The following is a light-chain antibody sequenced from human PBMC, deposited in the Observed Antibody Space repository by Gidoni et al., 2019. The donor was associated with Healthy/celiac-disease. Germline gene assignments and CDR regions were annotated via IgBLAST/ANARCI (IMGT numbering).Light chain of an antibody. J-gene: IGLJ1*01. V-gene: IGLV3-19*01. CDR2: GKN. CDR3: NSRDSSGNLYV. Sequence: SSELTQDPAVSVALGQTVRITCQGDSLRSYYASCYQQKPGQAPVLVIYGKNNRPSGIPDRFSGSSSGNTASLTITGAQAEDEADYYCNSRDSSGNLYVFGTGTKVTVL. CDR1: SLRSYY.